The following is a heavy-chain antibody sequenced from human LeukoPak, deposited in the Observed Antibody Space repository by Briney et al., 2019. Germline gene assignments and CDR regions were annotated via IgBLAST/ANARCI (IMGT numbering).Heavy chain of an antibody. V-gene: IGHV3-48*01. CDR3: AKGGYCSSTSCYYGWFDP. Sequence: GGSLRLSCAAPGFTFSSYSMNWVRQAPGKGLEWVSYISSSSSTIYYADSVKGRFTISRDNSKNTLYLQVNSLRAEDTAVYWCAKGGYCSSTSCYYGWFDPWGQGTLVTVSS. D-gene: IGHD2-2*01. J-gene: IGHJ5*02. CDR1: GFTFSSYS. CDR2: ISSSSSTI.